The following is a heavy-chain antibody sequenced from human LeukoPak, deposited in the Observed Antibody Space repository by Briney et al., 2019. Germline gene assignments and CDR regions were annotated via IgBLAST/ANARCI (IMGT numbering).Heavy chain of an antibody. V-gene: IGHV3-11*04. J-gene: IGHJ6*03. CDR1: GFTFSDYY. D-gene: IGHD3-3*01. CDR2: ISSSGSTI. Sequence: GGSLRLSCAASGFTFSDYYMSWIRQAPGKGLEWVSYISSSGSTIYYADSVKGRFTISRDNAKNSLYLQMNSLRAEDTAVYYCARVIGKIWSGYPRYYYYMDVWGKGTTVTVSS. CDR3: ARVIGKIWSGYPRYYYYMDV.